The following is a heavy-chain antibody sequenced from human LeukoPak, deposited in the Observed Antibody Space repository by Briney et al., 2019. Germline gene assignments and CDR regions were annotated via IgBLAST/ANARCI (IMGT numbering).Heavy chain of an antibody. D-gene: IGHD1-14*01. CDR2: IKQDGSEK. CDR1: GFTFSSYW. J-gene: IGHJ5*02. CDR3: ARETELGWFDP. V-gene: IGHV3-7*01. Sequence: GGSLRLSCAASGFTFSSYWMSWVRQAPGKGLEWVANIKQDGSEKYYLDSVKGRFTISRDNAKKSLCLQMNSLRAEDTAVYYCARETELGWFDPWGQGTLVTVSS.